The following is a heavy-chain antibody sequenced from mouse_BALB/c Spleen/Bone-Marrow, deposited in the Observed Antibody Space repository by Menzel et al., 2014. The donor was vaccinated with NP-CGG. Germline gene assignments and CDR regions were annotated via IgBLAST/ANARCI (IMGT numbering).Heavy chain of an antibody. CDR1: GYAFSTYW. CDR3: ARGARSAMDY. CDR2: IYPGDGDT. V-gene: IGHV1-80*01. Sequence: QVQLQQSGAELVRPESSVKISYKASGYAFSTYWMIWVKQRPGQGLEWIGQIYPGDGDTNYNGKFKGKATLTADKSSSTAYMQLSGLTSEDSAVYFCARGARSAMDYWGQGTSVTVSS. J-gene: IGHJ4*01.